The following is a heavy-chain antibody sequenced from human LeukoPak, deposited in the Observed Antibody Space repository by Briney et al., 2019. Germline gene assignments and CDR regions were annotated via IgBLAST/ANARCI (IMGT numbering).Heavy chain of an antibody. CDR3: ARIDYDFWRGPYYFDY. CDR2: INHSGST. Sequence: SETLSLTCAVYGGSFSGYYWSLIRQPPGKGLEWIGEINHSGSTNYNPSLKSRVTISVDTSKNQFSLKLSSVTAADTAVYYCARIDYDFWRGPYYFDYWGQGTLVTVSS. D-gene: IGHD3-3*01. J-gene: IGHJ4*02. CDR1: GGSFSGYY. V-gene: IGHV4-34*01.